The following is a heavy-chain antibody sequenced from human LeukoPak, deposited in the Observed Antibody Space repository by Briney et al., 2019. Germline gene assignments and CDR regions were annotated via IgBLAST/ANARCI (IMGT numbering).Heavy chain of an antibody. J-gene: IGHJ4*02. CDR2: IYHSGCT. V-gene: IGHV4-4*02. CDR1: GGSISSSNW. D-gene: IGHD3-22*01. Sequence: SETLSLTCAVCGGSISSSNWRSWVRQPPGKGLEWIGEIYHSGCTNYNPSLKSRVTISVDKSMNHFSLKLSSVTAADTAVYYCARGGIDYYDSTGPFDYWGQGSLVTVSS. CDR3: ARGGIDYYDSTGPFDY.